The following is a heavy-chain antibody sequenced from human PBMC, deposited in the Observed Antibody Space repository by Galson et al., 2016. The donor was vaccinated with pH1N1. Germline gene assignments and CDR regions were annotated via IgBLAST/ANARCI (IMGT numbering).Heavy chain of an antibody. V-gene: IGHV1-2*06. D-gene: IGHD3-22*01. CDR1: GYTLTDKY. J-gene: IGHJ4*02. Sequence: SVKVSCKASGYTLTDKYLHWVRQAPGQGLEWMGRINPDSGDTRYTQKFQGRVTMTSDTSVTTAYMELTSVTYDDTAVYFCATSVEGSGSYYFDYWGQGTLVTVSS. CDR3: ATSVEGSGSYYFDY. CDR2: INPDSGDT.